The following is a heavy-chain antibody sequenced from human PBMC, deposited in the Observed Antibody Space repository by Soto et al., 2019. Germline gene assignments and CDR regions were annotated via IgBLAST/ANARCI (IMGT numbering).Heavy chain of an antibody. V-gene: IGHV3-23*01. CDR3: AKGSAYSSSSALDY. J-gene: IGHJ4*02. D-gene: IGHD6-6*01. CDR2: ISGSGGST. CDR1: GFTFSSYA. Sequence: PGGSLRLSCAASGFTFSSYAMSWVRQAPGKGLEWVSAISGSGGSTYYADSVKGRFTISRDNSKNTLYLQMNSLRAEDTAVYYCAKGSAYSSSSALDYWGQGTLVTVSS.